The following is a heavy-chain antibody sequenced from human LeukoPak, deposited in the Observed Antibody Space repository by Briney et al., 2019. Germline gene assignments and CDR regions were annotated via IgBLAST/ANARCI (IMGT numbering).Heavy chain of an antibody. CDR3: AREGVGTSRWHGRGALDY. CDR2: INSDGSST. V-gene: IGHV3-74*01. D-gene: IGHD1-7*01. CDR1: VLSFSIYW. J-gene: IGHJ4*02. Sequence: QPGGSLRLSCAASVLSFSIYWIHWVRQAPGEGLVWVSRINSDGSSTTYADSVKGRFSISRDNAKNRVYLQMNSLRPEDAAVYYCAREGVGTSRWHGRGALDYWGQGTLVTVSS.